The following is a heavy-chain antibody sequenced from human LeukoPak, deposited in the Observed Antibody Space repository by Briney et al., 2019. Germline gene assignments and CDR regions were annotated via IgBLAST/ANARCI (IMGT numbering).Heavy chain of an antibody. CDR2: ISWNSGSI. J-gene: IGHJ4*02. CDR1: GFTFNDYA. D-gene: IGHD3-22*01. Sequence: PGRSLRLSXAASGFTFNDYAMHWVRQAPGKGLEWVSGISWNSGSICYADSVKGRFTISRDNAKNSLYLQMNSLRAEDMALYYCARAEETYDSSGYTFDYWGQGTLVTVSS. V-gene: IGHV3-9*03. CDR3: ARAEETYDSSGYTFDY.